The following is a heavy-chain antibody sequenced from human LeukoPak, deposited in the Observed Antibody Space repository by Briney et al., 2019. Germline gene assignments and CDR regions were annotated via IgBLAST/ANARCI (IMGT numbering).Heavy chain of an antibody. J-gene: IGHJ4*02. Sequence: GGSLRLSCAASGFTFSSYAMSWVRQAPGKGLEWVSGISTTGATYYADSVKGRFTISRDNSKNTLYLQMNSLRAEDTAVYYCAKDPFYYDSSGYYPDYWGQGTLVTVSS. CDR2: ISTTGAT. V-gene: IGHV3-23*01. CDR3: AKDPFYYDSSGYYPDY. D-gene: IGHD3-22*01. CDR1: GFTFSSYA.